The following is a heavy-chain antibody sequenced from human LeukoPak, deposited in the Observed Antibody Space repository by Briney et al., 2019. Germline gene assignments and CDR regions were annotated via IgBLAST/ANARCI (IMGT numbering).Heavy chain of an antibody. CDR1: GYTFTGYY. Sequence: ASVKVSCKASGYTFTGYYMHWVRQAPGQGFEWMGWINPNTGGTNYAQNFQGRVTMTRDTSISTAYMEPSGLRSDDTAVYYCASYPRYSSSPPFDYWGQGTLVTVSS. J-gene: IGHJ4*02. CDR2: INPNTGGT. D-gene: IGHD6-6*01. V-gene: IGHV1-2*02. CDR3: ASYPRYSSSPPFDY.